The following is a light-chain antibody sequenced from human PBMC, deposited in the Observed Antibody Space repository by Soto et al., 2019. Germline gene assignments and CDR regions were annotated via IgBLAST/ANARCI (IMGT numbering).Light chain of an antibody. CDR2: KAS. Sequence: DVQMTQSASTLSASIGDRVAITCRASQCIKTWLAWYQQKPGEASKLLIYKASTLESGVPSRFSGSGSGTEFTLTISSLEPEDFGVYYCQVRGSAPPELTFGGGTKVDI. CDR1: QCIKTW. J-gene: IGKJ4*01. CDR3: QVRGSAPPELT. V-gene: IGKV1-5*03.